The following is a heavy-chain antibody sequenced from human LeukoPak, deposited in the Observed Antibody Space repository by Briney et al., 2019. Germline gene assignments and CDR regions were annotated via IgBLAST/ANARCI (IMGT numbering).Heavy chain of an antibody. V-gene: IGHV1-18*01. CDR2: ISTDNGNT. Sequence: ASVKVSCEASGYMFRNYAISWVRQAPGQGLEWLGWISTDNGNTNYAQKFQGRVIMTTDTSTSTAYMELSGLRSDDTAVYFCARSSGSPWWDLFYCWGQGTLVTVSS. CDR3: ARSSGSPWWDLFYC. D-gene: IGHD2-8*02. CDR1: GYMFRNYA. J-gene: IGHJ4*02.